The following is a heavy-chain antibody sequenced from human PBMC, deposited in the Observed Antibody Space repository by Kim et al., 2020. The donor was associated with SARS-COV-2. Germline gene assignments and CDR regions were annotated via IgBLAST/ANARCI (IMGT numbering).Heavy chain of an antibody. V-gene: IGHV3-7*04. Sequence: SEKYYVDSVKGRFTISRDNAKNSLYLQMNSLRAEDTAVYYCARGSGRLSYWGQGTLVTVSS. CDR2: SEK. D-gene: IGHD1-26*01. J-gene: IGHJ4*02. CDR3: ARGSGRLSY.